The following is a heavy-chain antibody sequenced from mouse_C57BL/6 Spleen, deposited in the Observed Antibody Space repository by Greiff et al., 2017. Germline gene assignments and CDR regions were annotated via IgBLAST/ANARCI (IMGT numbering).Heavy chain of an antibody. CDR3: AREEVLSDYFDY. Sequence: VQLQQSGAELVKPGASVKLSCKASGYTFTSYWMHWVKQRPGQGLEWIGMIHPNSGSTNYNEKFKSKATLTVDKSSSTAYMQLSSLTSEDSAVYYCAREEVLSDYFDYWGQGTTLTVSS. J-gene: IGHJ2*01. V-gene: IGHV1-64*01. CDR1: GYTFTSYW. CDR2: IHPNSGST.